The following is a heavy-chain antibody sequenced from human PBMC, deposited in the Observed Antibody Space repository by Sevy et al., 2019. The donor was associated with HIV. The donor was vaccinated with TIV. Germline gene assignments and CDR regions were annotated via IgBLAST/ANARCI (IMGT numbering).Heavy chain of an antibody. Sequence: GGSLRLSCAASGFTVSSNYMSWVRQAPGKGLEWVSVIYSGGSTYYADSVKGRFTNSRDNSKNTVYLQMNSLRAEDTAVYYCARGEIVAAGMLYDYYGMEVWGQGTTVTVSS. CDR3: ARGEIVAAGMLYDYYGMEV. V-gene: IGHV3-66*01. J-gene: IGHJ6*02. D-gene: IGHD6-13*01. CDR1: GFTVSSNY. CDR2: IYSGGST.